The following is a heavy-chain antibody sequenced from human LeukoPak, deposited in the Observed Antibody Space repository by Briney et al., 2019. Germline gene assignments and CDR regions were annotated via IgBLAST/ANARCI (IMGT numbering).Heavy chain of an antibody. CDR1: GYSFTSYW. V-gene: IGHV5-51*01. Sequence: GESLKISCKGSGYSFTSYWIGWVRQMPGKGLEWMGIIYPGDSDTRYSPSFQGQVTISVDKSICTAYLQWSSLKASDTAMYYCARQGGSSGWYTEYFQHWGQGTLVTVSS. CDR3: ARQGGSSGWYTEYFQH. CDR2: IYPGDSDT. D-gene: IGHD6-19*01. J-gene: IGHJ1*01.